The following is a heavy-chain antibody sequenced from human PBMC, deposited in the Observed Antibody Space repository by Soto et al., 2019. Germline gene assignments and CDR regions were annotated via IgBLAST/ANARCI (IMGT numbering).Heavy chain of an antibody. CDR3: AKEKDYDYVWGSSRYTSDY. D-gene: IGHD3-16*02. CDR1: GFTFSGYA. V-gene: IGHV3-23*01. J-gene: IGHJ4*02. Sequence: GGSLSLSCAASGFTFSGYAMSWVRQAPGKGLEWVSGLSGSGGTLYADSVKGRFTISRDNSKNTLYLQMNSLRAEDAAIYYCAKEKDYDYVWGSSRYTSDYWGQGALVTVSS. CDR2: LSGSGGT.